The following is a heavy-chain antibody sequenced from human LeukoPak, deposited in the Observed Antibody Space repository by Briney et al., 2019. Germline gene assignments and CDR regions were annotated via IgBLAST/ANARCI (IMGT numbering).Heavy chain of an antibody. CDR1: GGSISSSSYY. CDR2: IYYSGST. D-gene: IGHD2-2*01. Sequence: SETLSLTCTVSGGSISSSSYYWGWIRQPPGKGLEWIGSIYYSGSTYYNPSPKSRVTISVDTSKNQFSLKLSSVTAADTAVYYCARGSCSSTSCYYYYYMDVWGKGTTVTISS. CDR3: ARGSCSSTSCYYYYYMDV. V-gene: IGHV4-39*01. J-gene: IGHJ6*03.